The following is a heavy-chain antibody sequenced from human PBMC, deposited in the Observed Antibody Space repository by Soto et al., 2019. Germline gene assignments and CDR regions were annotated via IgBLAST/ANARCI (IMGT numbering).Heavy chain of an antibody. CDR1: GFSLSNYG. Sequence: PGGSLRLSCAASGFSLSNYGMNWVRQAPGRGLEWVSHINNSSSAIYYADSVKGRFTISRDNAKNSLYLQINSLRAEDTAVYYCAGVRRSAIDYWGQGTLVTVSS. V-gene: IGHV3-48*01. CDR3: AGVRRSAIDY. J-gene: IGHJ4*02. D-gene: IGHD3-10*01. CDR2: INNSSSAI.